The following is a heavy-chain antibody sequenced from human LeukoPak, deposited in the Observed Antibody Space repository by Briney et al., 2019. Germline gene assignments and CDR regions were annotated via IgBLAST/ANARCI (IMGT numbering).Heavy chain of an antibody. D-gene: IGHD2-2*01. CDR3: ANTMPRGY. J-gene: IGHJ4*02. V-gene: IGHV3-30*18. CDR1: GFTFSNYG. CDR2: ISSDGGTK. Sequence: GRSLRLSCAASGFTFSNYGMHWVRQAPGKGLEWVAVISSDGGTKYYADSVKGRFTISRDNSKNTLYLQMNSLRAEDTAVYYCANTMPRGYWGQGTLVTVSS.